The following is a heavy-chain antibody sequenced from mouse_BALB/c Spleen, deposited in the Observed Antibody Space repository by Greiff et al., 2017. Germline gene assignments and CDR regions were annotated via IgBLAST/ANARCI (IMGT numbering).Heavy chain of an antibody. CDR3: ARGGGVLAWFAY. Sequence: VQLKESGPGLVKPSQSLSLTCTVTGYSITSDYAWNWIRQFPGNKLEWMGYISYSGSTSYNPSLKSRISITRDTSKNQFFLQLNSVTTEDTATYYCARGGGVLAWFAYWGQGTLVTVSA. CDR2: ISYSGST. V-gene: IGHV3-2*02. J-gene: IGHJ3*01. CDR1: GYSITSDYA. D-gene: IGHD1-1*02.